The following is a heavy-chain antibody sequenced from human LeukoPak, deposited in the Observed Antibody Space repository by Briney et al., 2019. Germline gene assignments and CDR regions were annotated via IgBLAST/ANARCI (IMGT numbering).Heavy chain of an antibody. V-gene: IGHV4-59*01. J-gene: IGHJ5*02. CDR1: GGSISSYY. CDR3: AAYTYCGGDCYSSWFDP. Sequence: SETLSLTCTVSGGSISSYYWSWIRQPPGKGLEWIGYIYYSGSTNYNPSLKSRVTISVDTCKNQFSLKLSSVTAADTAVYYCAAYTYCGGDCYSSWFDPWGQGTLVTVSS. CDR2: IYYSGST. D-gene: IGHD2-21*02.